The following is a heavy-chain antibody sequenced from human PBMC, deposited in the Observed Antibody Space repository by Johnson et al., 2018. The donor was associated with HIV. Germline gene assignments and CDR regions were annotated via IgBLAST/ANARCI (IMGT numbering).Heavy chain of an antibody. CDR3: AKDQERLLWFGTGGI. CDR1: GFTFSSYG. D-gene: IGHD3-10*01. V-gene: IGHV3-33*06. CDR2: IWYDGSNK. J-gene: IGHJ3*02. Sequence: QVQLVESGGGVVQPGRSLRLSCAASGFTFSSYGMHWVRQAPGKGLEWVAVIWYDGSNKYYADSVKGRFTISRDNSKNTLYLQMNSLRAEDTAVYYCAKDQERLLWFGTGGIWGQGTMVTVSS.